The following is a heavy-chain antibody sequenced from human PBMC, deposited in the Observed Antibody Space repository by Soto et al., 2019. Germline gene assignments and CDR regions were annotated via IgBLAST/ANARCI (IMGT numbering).Heavy chain of an antibody. D-gene: IGHD1-1*01. CDR1: GGSISSGSYF. J-gene: IGHJ5*02. V-gene: IGHV4-39*01. CDR2: AHYSGST. CDR3: ATNGMPGQNWFDP. Sequence: TSETLSLTCTVSGGSISSGSYFWAWIHQPPGKGLEWIGSAHYSGSTHYNPSLKSRVTISVDTSKNQVSLKLRSVTAADTAVYYRATNGMPGQNWFDPWGLGTPVTVSS.